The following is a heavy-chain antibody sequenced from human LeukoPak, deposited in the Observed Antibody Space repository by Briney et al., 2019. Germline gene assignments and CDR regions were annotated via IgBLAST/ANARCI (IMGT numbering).Heavy chain of an antibody. J-gene: IGHJ4*02. V-gene: IGHV1-8*01. CDR1: GYTFIDYD. D-gene: IGHD6-19*01. CDR2: MNPNSGNT. CDR3: ARAPPKAYSSGWYSGVGDY. Sequence: ASVKVSCKASGYTFIDYDINWVRQATGQGLEWMGWMNPNSGNTGYAQKFQGRVTMTRNPSISTAYMEMSSLRSEDTAVYYCARAPPKAYSSGWYSGVGDYWGQGTLVTVSS.